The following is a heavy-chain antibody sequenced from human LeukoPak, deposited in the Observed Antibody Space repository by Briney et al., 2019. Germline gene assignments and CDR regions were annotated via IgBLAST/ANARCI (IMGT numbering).Heavy chain of an antibody. CDR1: GYIFTKYW. J-gene: IGHJ4*02. D-gene: IGHD5-24*01. CDR3: ARANVEMATTSDY. Sequence: GESLKISCKGSGYIFTKYWIGWVRQMPGKGLEWMGIIYPGDSDTRYSPSFQGQVTISADKSISTAYLQWSSLKASDTAMYYCARANVEMATTSDYWGQGTLVTVSS. V-gene: IGHV5-51*03. CDR2: IYPGDSDT.